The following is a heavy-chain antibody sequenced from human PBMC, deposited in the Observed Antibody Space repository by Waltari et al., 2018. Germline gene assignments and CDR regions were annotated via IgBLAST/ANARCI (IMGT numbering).Heavy chain of an antibody. CDR1: GGSFSGYY. D-gene: IGHD2-2*02. J-gene: IGHJ5*02. Sequence: QVQLQQWGAGLLKPSETLSLTCAVYGGSFSGYYWSWIRQPPGKGLEWIGEINHSGSTNHNPSLKSRCTISVDPAKNQFSLKLSSVTAADTAVYDCSRHVFTEYQLRYRPSNWFDPWGQGTLVTVSS. CDR2: INHSGST. CDR3: SRHVFTEYQLRYRPSNWFDP. V-gene: IGHV4-34*01.